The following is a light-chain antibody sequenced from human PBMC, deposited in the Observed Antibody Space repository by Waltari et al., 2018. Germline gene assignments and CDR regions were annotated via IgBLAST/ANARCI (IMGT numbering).Light chain of an antibody. CDR3: QQSHTTPRT. V-gene: IGKV1-39*01. CDR1: QSISFY. Sequence: DIQMTQSPSSLSASVGDRVTITCRASQSISFYLNWFQQKPGKAPKLLIYAASTLQSGVPSRFSGSGSGTDFTLTISSLQREDFATYYCQQSHTTPRTFGQGTKVEI. CDR2: AAS. J-gene: IGKJ1*01.